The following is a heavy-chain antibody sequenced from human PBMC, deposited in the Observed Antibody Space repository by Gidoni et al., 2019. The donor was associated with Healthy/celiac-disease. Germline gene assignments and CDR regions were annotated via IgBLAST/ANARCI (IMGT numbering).Heavy chain of an antibody. V-gene: IGHV3-48*01. D-gene: IGHD3-16*01. CDR3: ARFTFSVTVAFPDAFDI. CDR2: ISSSSSTI. Sequence: EVQLVESGGGLVQPGGSLRLSCAASGFTFSSYSMNWVRQAPGKGLEWVSYISSSSSTIYYADSVKGRFTISRDNAKNSLYLQMNSLRAEDTAVYYCARFTFSVTVAFPDAFDIWGQGTMVTVSS. CDR1: GFTFSSYS. J-gene: IGHJ3*02.